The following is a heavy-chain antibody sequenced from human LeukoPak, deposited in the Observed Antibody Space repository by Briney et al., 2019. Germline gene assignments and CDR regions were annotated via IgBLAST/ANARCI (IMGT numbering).Heavy chain of an antibody. CDR2: IYYSGST. CDR3: ARHGGHYYYYMDV. Sequence: SETLSLTCTVSGYSISSGYYWGWIRQPPGKGLEWIGSIYYSGSTYYNPSLKSRVTISVDTSKNQFSLKLSSVTAADTAVYYCARHGGHYYYYMDVWGKGTTVTVSS. J-gene: IGHJ6*03. CDR1: GYSISSGYY. V-gene: IGHV4-38-2*02. D-gene: IGHD3-3*01.